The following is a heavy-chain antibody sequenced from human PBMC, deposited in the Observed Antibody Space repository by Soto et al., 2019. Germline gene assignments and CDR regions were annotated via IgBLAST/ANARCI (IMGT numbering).Heavy chain of an antibody. Sequence: QVQLVESGGGVVQPGRSLRLSCAASGFTFFSYGMHWVRQAPGKGLEWVAVISYDGSNKYYGDSVKGRFTISRDNSKNTLYLQMNRLRADDTAVYYCAKYRAGDIYVAARSGLDYWGQGTLVTVSS. CDR3: AKYRAGDIYVAARSGLDY. J-gene: IGHJ4*02. D-gene: IGHD3-3*01. V-gene: IGHV3-30*18. CDR2: ISYDGSNK. CDR1: GFTFFSYG.